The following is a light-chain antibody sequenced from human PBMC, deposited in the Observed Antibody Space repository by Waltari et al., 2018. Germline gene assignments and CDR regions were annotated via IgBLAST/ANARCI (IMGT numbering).Light chain of an antibody. CDR2: GVS. V-gene: IGLV2-23*02. Sequence: QSALTQPASVSGSPGQSITTSCTGTSTDVGSYNLFAWYQHRPGKAPQLIIYGVSKRPSGVSNRFSGSKSGNTASLTISGLRTEDEADYYCCSYAGGSAFVFGTGTKITVL. J-gene: IGLJ1*01. CDR1: STDVGSYNL. CDR3: CSYAGGSAFV.